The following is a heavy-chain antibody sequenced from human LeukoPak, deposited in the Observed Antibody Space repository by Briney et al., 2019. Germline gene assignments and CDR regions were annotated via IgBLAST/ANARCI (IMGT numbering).Heavy chain of an antibody. CDR2: ISSSSSYI. Sequence: GSLRLSCAASGFTFSNYWMSWVRQAPGKGLEWVSSISSSSSYIYYADSVKGRFTISRDNAKNSLYLQMNSLRAEDTAVYYCARVAPSYYYDSSGYYHLDYWGQGTLVTVSS. D-gene: IGHD3-22*01. J-gene: IGHJ4*02. CDR3: ARVAPSYYYDSSGYYHLDY. CDR1: GFTFSNYW. V-gene: IGHV3-21*01.